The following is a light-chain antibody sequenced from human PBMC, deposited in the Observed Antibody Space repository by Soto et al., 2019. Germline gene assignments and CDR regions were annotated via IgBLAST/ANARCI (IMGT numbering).Light chain of an antibody. V-gene: IGLV1-44*01. J-gene: IGLJ3*02. Sequence: QSVLTQAPSASGTPGQRVTISCSGSSSNIGSNTVSWYQQVPGTAPKLLIYSNDQRPSGVPDRFSGSKSGTSASLAIGGLXXXXXADYYCAAWDDSLNGWVFGGGTKLTVL. CDR1: SSNIGSNT. CDR3: AAWDDSLNGWV. CDR2: SND.